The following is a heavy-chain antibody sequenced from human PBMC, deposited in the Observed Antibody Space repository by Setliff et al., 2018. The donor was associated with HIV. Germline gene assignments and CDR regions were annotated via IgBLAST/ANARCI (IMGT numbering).Heavy chain of an antibody. CDR1: GGSISSSSYY. Sequence: SETLSLTCNVSGGSISSSSYYWGWIRQPPGKGLEWIGSIYYSGSTYYNPSLKSRVTISVDTSKNHFSLKLTSVTAADTAVYYCAREDGSSWSYDRFYYYGLDVWGQGITVTVSS. CDR2: IYYSGST. V-gene: IGHV4-39*02. CDR3: AREDGSSWSYDRFYYYGLDV. J-gene: IGHJ6*02. D-gene: IGHD6-19*01.